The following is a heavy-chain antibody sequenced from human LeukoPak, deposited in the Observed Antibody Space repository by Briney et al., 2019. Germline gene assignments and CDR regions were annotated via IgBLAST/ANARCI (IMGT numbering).Heavy chain of an antibody. CDR2: IYTSGST. D-gene: IGHD3-10*01. J-gene: IGHJ6*03. CDR3: ARDRSYYGSGRVYYYYMDV. V-gene: IGHV4-61*02. Sequence: SETLSLTCTVSGGSISSGSYYWSWIRQPAGKGPEWIGRIYTSGSTNYNPSLKSRVTISVDTSKNQFSLKLSSVTAAGTAVYYCARDRSYYGSGRVYYYYMDVWGKGTTVTISS. CDR1: GGSISSGSYY.